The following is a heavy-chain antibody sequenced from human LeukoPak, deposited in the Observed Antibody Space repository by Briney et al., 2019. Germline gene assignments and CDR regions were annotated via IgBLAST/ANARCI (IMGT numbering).Heavy chain of an antibody. D-gene: IGHD1-1*01. V-gene: IGHV4-59*01. CDR2: IYYSGST. J-gene: IGHJ4*02. CDR3: AKATGTLAN. CDR1: GGSISSYY. Sequence: SETLSLTCTVSGGSISSYYWSWIRQPPGKGLEWIGYIYYSGSTSHNPSLKSRVTISVDTSKNQFSLKLSSVTAADTAIYYCAKATGTLANWGQATLVTVSS.